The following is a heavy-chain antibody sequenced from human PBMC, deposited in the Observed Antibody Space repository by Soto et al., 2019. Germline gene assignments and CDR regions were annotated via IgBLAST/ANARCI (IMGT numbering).Heavy chain of an antibody. CDR2: ISAFNGNT. CDR3: ARAPRSSWYAP. Sequence: QVQLVQSGAEVKKPWATVKVSCKASGYTFTSYGISWVRQAPGQVLERMGWISAFNGNTNYAQNLQGRVTTTTDTSTSTAYMELRSLRSDDTAVYYCARAPRSSWYAPWGQGTLVTVSS. D-gene: IGHD6-13*01. CDR1: GYTFTSYG. V-gene: IGHV1-18*01. J-gene: IGHJ5*02.